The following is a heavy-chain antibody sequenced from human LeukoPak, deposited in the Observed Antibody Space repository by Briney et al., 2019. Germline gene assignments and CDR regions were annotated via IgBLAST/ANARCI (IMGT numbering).Heavy chain of an antibody. CDR1: GGTFSGYT. Sequence: ASVKVSCKTSGGTFSGYTISWVRQAPGQGLEWMGGIIPVFGTANYAEKFQDRVTITADKSTSTAYMELSSLRSEDTAMYYCAINQAGYCGGGSCYRHEFYYMDVWGKGTSVTVSS. D-gene: IGHD2-15*01. V-gene: IGHV1-69*06. CDR2: IIPVFGTA. CDR3: AINQAGYCGGGSCYRHEFYYMDV. J-gene: IGHJ6*03.